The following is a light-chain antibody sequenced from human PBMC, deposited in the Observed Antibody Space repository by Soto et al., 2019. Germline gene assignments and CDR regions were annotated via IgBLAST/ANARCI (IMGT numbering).Light chain of an antibody. CDR1: QSVRTY. V-gene: IGKV3-11*01. CDR2: DAS. J-gene: IGKJ5*01. Sequence: ILLTQSPATLSLSPGERATLSWRASQSVRTYLAWYQQRPGQAPRLLIHDASYRATDIPPRFSGSGSGTDFTLTISSLEPQDFAVYYCQQRSSWPPTITFGQGTLLEIK. CDR3: QQRSSWPPTIT.